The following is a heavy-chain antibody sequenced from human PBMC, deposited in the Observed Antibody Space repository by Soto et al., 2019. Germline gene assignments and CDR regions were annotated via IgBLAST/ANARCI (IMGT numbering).Heavy chain of an antibody. CDR3: ARDLGGYDLYGPDT. Sequence: ASVKVSCKASGDTFTASAIHWVRQAPGQGLEWMGWIKLNSGDTNYAEKFRGRVTMTRDTSIITAYMELTRLKSDDTAVYYCARDLGGYDLYGPDTWGQGTLVTVSS. D-gene: IGHD5-12*01. V-gene: IGHV1-2*02. CDR1: GDTFTASA. J-gene: IGHJ5*02. CDR2: IKLNSGDT.